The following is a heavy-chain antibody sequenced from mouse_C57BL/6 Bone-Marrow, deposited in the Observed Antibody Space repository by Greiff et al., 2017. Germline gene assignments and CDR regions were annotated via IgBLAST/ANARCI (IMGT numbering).Heavy chain of an antibody. CDR3: TSLIYYDDGLFAY. CDR2: IDPEDGDT. V-gene: IGHV14-4*01. J-gene: IGHJ3*01. D-gene: IGHD2-4*01. Sequence: EVQLQQSGAELVRPGASVKLSCTASGFNFKDDYMHWVKQRPEQGLEWIGWIDPEDGDTKYPSKVQGQSTITADTSSNTTYLQISRLTSEDTAVYYCTSLIYYDDGLFAYWGQGTLVTVSA. CDR1: GFNFKDDY.